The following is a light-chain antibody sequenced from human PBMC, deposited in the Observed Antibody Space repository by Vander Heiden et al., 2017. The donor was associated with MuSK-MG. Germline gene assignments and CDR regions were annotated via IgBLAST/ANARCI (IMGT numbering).Light chain of an antibody. Sequence: EIVMTQSPATLSVSPGERATLSCRASKIVSSNLAWYQQKPGQAPRLLIFGASTRATGIPARFSGSGSGTEFTLTISSLQSEDFAVYYCQHYNNWPLTFGGGTKVEIK. J-gene: IGKJ4*01. CDR1: KIVSSN. CDR2: GAS. CDR3: QHYNNWPLT. V-gene: IGKV3-15*01.